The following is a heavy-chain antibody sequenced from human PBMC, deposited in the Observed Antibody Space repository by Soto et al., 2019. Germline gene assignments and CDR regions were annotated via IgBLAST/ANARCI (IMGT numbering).Heavy chain of an antibody. Sequence: SETLSLTCTVYGDSITNNHWWSWVRQPPGKGPELIGEIYHTGIANYNPSLESRGALSVDKSKNQFSLSLTSVTAADTAVYYCVSKLGPYYYGLDVWGQGTTVT. CDR3: VSKLGPYYYGLDV. J-gene: IGHJ6*02. V-gene: IGHV4-4*02. CDR1: GDSITNNHW. D-gene: IGHD3-16*01. CDR2: IYHTGIA.